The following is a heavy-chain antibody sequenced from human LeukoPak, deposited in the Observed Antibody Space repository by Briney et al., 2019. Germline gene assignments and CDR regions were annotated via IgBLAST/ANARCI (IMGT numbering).Heavy chain of an antibody. J-gene: IGHJ6*03. CDR2: IIGDAGST. V-gene: IGHV3-43*02. CDR3: AKDPSYSYYYYYMDV. Sequence: IIGDAGSTYYADSVKGRLTISRDNSKNYMYLQMNSLRTEDTALYYCAKDPSYSYYYYYMDVWGKGTTVTVSS. D-gene: IGHD4-11*01.